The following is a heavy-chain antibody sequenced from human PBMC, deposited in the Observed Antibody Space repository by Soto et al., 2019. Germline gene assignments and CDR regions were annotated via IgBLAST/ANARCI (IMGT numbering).Heavy chain of an antibody. J-gene: IGHJ6*02. Sequence: GSSVKASCEACRYGFTSCYRRWLRQTPGQGFEWMGIINPSGGSKIYGQKFQGRVPMTRDTSTSTVYMELSRLRSEATAVYYCARAVPAATGGLDVSGQGSTVTSP. D-gene: IGHD2-2*01. CDR1: RYGFTSCY. CDR3: ARAVPAATGGLDV. V-gene: IGHV1-46*01. CDR2: INPSGGSK.